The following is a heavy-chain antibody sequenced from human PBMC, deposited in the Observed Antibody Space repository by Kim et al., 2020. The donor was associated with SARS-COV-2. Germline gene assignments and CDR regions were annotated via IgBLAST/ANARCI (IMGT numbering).Heavy chain of an antibody. D-gene: IGHD6-13*01. CDR3: ARVPYSSSWHRTFDY. Sequence: QEFQGRVTMTRDTSTNTVYMELSSLRSEDTAVYYCARVPYSSSWHRTFDYWGQGTLVTVSS. V-gene: IGHV1-46*01. J-gene: IGHJ4*02.